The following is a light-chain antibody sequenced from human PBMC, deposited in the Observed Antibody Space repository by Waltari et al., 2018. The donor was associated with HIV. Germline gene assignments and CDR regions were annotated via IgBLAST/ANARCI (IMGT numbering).Light chain of an antibody. V-gene: IGLV2-23*02. CDR1: SSDLGRYNL. CDR3: SSYAGRNIWL. J-gene: IGLJ3*02. Sequence: QSALTQPASVSGSPGQSITISCTGTSSDLGRYNLVSWYQQHPGRAPKLLIYEVLKRPSGVSNRFSGSKSGSPTCLTISGLQAEDEAEYYCSSYAGRNIWLFGGGTKLTV. CDR2: EVL.